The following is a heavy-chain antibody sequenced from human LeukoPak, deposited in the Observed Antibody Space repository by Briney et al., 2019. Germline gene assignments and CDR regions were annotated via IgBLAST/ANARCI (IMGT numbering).Heavy chain of an antibody. CDR2: IYTSGST. CDR1: GGSISSYY. D-gene: IGHD3-22*01. CDR3: ARDGYYYDSSGYYEKMYYFDY. V-gene: IGHV4-4*07. J-gene: IGHJ4*02. Sequence: SETLSLTCTVSGGSISSYYWSWIRQPAGKGLEWIGRIYTSGSTNYNPSLKSRVTMSVDTSKNQFSLTLSSVTAADTAVYYCARDGYYYDSSGYYEKMYYFDYWGQGTLVTVSS.